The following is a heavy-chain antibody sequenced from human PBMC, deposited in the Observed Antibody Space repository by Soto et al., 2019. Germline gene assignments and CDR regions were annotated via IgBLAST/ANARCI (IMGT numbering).Heavy chain of an antibody. J-gene: IGHJ6*02. CDR3: AKAGRAIAARPTPDYYYYGMDV. Sequence: GGSLRLSCAASGFTFSSYAMSWVRQAPGKGLEWVSAISGSGGSTYYADSVKGRFTISRANSKNTLYLQMNSLRAEDTAVYYCAKAGRAIAARPTPDYYYYGMDVWGQGTTVTVSS. CDR2: ISGSGGST. D-gene: IGHD6-6*01. CDR1: GFTFSSYA. V-gene: IGHV3-23*01.